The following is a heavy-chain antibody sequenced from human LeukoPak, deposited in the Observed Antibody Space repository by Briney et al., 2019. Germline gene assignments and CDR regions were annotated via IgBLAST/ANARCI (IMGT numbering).Heavy chain of an antibody. CDR2: IYYSGST. CDR1: GGSVIRNTFY. V-gene: IGHV4-39*01. CDR3: ARGRYFDY. J-gene: IGHJ4*02. Sequence: SETLSLTCTVSGGSVIRNTFYWGWIRQPPGKGLEWIGSIYYSGSTYYNPSLKSRLSISLDTSRNQLSLKLSSVTAADAAVYYCARGRYFDYWGQGTLVTVSS.